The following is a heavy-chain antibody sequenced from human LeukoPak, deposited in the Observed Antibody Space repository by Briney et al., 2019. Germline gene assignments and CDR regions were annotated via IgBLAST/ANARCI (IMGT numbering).Heavy chain of an antibody. D-gene: IGHD3-3*01. CDR1: GGSISSGDYY. J-gene: IGHJ5*02. CDR3: ARANFWSGYYDPSSDWFDP. V-gene: IGHV4-30-4*08. CDR2: IYYSGST. Sequence: SQTLSLTCTVSGGSISSGDYYWSWIRQPPGKGLEWIGYIYYSGSTYYNPSLKSRVTISVDTSKNQFSLKLSSVTAADTAVYYCARANFWSGYYDPSSDWFDPWGQGTLVTVSS.